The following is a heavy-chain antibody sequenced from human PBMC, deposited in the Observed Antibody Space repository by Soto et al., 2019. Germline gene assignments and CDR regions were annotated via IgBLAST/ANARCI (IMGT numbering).Heavy chain of an antibody. Sequence: XGPTLVNPTETLTLTCTVSGFSLSNARMGVSWVRQPPGKALEWLSHIFSNDEKSYSTSLKSRLTISKDTSKSQVVLTMTNMDPVDTATYYCARIYRRFLEWFFHWGQGTLVTVSS. D-gene: IGHD3-3*01. CDR1: GFSLSNARMG. V-gene: IGHV2-26*01. J-gene: IGHJ4*02. CDR2: IFSNDEK. CDR3: ARIYRRFLEWFFH.